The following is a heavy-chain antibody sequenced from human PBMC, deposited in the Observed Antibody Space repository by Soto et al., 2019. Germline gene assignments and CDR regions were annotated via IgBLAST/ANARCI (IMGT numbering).Heavy chain of an antibody. CDR1: GLTFGSRA. CDR2: ITDTGGDA. CDR3: VGRSKVSYPGSRIFDY. D-gene: IGHD3-10*01. Sequence: GGSLRLSCVASGLTFGSRAMSWVRQSPGEGLEWVSTITDTGGDAKYADSVRGRFAISRDNSKNTLYLQMSALRAEDSAIYFCVGRSKVSYPGSRIFDYWRRECLITVSS. V-gene: IGHV3-23*01. J-gene: IGHJ4*01.